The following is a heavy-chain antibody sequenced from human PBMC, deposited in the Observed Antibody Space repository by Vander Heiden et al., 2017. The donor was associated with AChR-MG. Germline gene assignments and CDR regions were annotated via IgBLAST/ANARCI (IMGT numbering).Heavy chain of an antibody. CDR1: SGSFRGHN. Sequence: QVRLRQWGAGLLKPSETLSLTCAVYSGSFRGHNWNWIRQPPGKGLEWIGEVSHSGSTNLNASLQSRVNILVDMSQSQVSLKLTSLTAADTAVYYCAVQSGSQYGLDVWGQGTAVTVSS. J-gene: IGHJ6*02. V-gene: IGHV4-34*01. CDR3: AVQSGSQYGLDV. CDR2: VSHSGST. D-gene: IGHD1-26*01.